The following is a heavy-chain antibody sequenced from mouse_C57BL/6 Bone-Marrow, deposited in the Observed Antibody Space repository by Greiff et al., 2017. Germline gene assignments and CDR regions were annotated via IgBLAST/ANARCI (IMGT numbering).Heavy chain of an antibody. D-gene: IGHD1-1*01. J-gene: IGHJ2*01. CDR2: IDPNSGGT. CDR3: AREEVITAVEDY. V-gene: IGHV1-62-3*01. CDR1: GYTFTSYW. Sequence: QVHVKQPGAELVKPGASVQLSCKASGYTFTSYWMHWVKQRPGRGLEWIGRIDPNSGGTKYNEKFKSKATLTVDKPSSTAYMQLSSLTSEDSAVYYGAREEVITAVEDYWGQGTTLTVSS.